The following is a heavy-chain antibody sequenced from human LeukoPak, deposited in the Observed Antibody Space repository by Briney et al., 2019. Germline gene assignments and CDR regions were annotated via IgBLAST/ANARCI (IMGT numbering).Heavy chain of an antibody. V-gene: IGHV3-20*04. CDR3: ARDVVAYTIFGVGYDY. Sequence: GTLSLTCAVYGGSFSGYYWSWIRQPPGKGLEWVSGINWNGGSTGYADSVKGRFTISRDNAKNSLYLQMNSLRAEDTALYYCARDVVAYTIFGVGYDYWGQGTLVTVSP. CDR1: GGSFSGYY. J-gene: IGHJ4*02. CDR2: INWNGGST. D-gene: IGHD3-3*01.